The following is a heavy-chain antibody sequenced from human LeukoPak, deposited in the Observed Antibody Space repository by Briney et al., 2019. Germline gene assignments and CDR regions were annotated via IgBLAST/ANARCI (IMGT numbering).Heavy chain of an antibody. CDR3: ARDVLSYGDSGVDY. J-gene: IGHJ4*02. CDR2: ISGSSTTI. CDR1: GXTFSSYT. V-gene: IGHV3-48*02. D-gene: IGHD2-2*01. Sequence: PGGSLRLSCAASGXTFSSYTMTWVRQAPGKGQEWVSYISGSSTTIYYADSVKGRFTISRDNAKNSLYLQMNSLRDEDTAVYYCARDVLSYGDSGVDYWGQGTLVTVSS.